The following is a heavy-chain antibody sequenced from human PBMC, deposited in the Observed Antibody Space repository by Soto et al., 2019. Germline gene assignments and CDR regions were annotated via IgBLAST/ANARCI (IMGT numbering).Heavy chain of an antibody. D-gene: IGHD5-12*01. J-gene: IGHJ4*02. CDR2: MNPISGKT. V-gene: IGHV1-8*01. CDR1: GYTFTSYD. Sequence: ASVKVSCKASGYTFTSYDINWVRQATGQGLEWMGGMNPISGKTGYAQKFQGRVTMTRDDSTSTAYMELSSLRSEDTAVYYCARARRAVATTWDDYWGQGTLVTVSS. CDR3: ARARRAVATTWDDY.